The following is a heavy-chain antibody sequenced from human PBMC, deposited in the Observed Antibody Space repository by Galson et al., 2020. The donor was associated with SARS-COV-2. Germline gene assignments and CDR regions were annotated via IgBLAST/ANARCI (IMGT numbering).Heavy chain of an antibody. CDR3: AKGVHPYGDYVSN. Sequence: GGSLRLTCAASGFTFDDYAMHWVRQAPGKGLEWVSGISWNSGSIGYADSVKGRFTISRDNAKNSLYLQMNSLRAEDTALYYCAKGVHPYGDYVSNWGQGTLVTVSS. CDR2: ISWNSGSI. V-gene: IGHV3-9*01. CDR1: GFTFDDYA. J-gene: IGHJ4*02. D-gene: IGHD4-17*01.